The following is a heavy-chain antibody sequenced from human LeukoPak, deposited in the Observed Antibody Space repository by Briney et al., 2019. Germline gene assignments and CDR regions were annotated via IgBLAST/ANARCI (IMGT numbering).Heavy chain of an antibody. V-gene: IGHV3-21*01. CDR1: GFTFSSYS. D-gene: IGHD3-3*01. CDR2: ISSSSSYI. Sequence: PGGSLRLSCAASGFTFSSYSMNWVRQAPGKGLEWVSSISSSSSYIYYADSVKGRFTISRDNAKNSLYLQMNSLRAEDTAVYYCAREKTYDDFWSGYANDYYYGMDVWGQGTTVTVSS. CDR3: AREKTYDDFWSGYANDYYYGMDV. J-gene: IGHJ6*02.